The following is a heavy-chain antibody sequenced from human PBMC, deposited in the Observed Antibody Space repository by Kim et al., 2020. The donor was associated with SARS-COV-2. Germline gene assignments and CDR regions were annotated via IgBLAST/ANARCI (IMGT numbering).Heavy chain of an antibody. J-gene: IGHJ6*02. CDR1: GGTFSSYA. CDR2: IIPILGIA. CDR3: ATPPEWLRLQVDYYYYGMDV. Sequence: SVKVSCKASGGTFSSYAISWVRQAPGQGLEWMGRIIPILGIANYAQKFQGRVTITADKSTSTAYMELSSLRSEDTAVYYCATPPEWLRLQVDYYYYGMDVWGQGTTVTVSS. D-gene: IGHD5-12*01. V-gene: IGHV1-69*04.